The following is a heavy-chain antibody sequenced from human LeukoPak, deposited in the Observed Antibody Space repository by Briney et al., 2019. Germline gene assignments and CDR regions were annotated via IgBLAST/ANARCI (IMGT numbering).Heavy chain of an antibody. CDR1: GYTFTSYY. V-gene: IGHV1-46*03. J-gene: IGHJ5*02. Sequence: ASVKVSCKASGYTFTSYYMHWVRQAPGQGLEWMGIINPSGGSTSYAQKFQGRVTMTRDTSTSTVYMELSSLRSEDTAVYYCAREPMVRGDDWIWFDPWGQGTLVTVSS. D-gene: IGHD3-10*01. CDR2: INPSGGST. CDR3: AREPMVRGDDWIWFDP.